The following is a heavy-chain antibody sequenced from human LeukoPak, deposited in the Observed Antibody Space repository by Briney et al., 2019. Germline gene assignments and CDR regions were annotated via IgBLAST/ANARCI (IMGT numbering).Heavy chain of an antibody. Sequence: GGSLRLSCAASGFTFSNYGMHWVRQAPGKGLEWVTVIWYDGSNKYYADSVKGRFTISRDNSKNTLYLQMNSLRAEDTAVYYCARDGITMVRGVPHYGMDVWGQGTTVTVSS. V-gene: IGHV3-33*01. J-gene: IGHJ6*02. CDR3: ARDGITMVRGVPHYGMDV. CDR2: IWYDGSNK. CDR1: GFTFSNYG. D-gene: IGHD3-10*01.